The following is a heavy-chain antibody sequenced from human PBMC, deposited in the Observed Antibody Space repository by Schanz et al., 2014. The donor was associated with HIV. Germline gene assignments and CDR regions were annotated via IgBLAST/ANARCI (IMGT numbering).Heavy chain of an antibody. Sequence: EVHLVDSGGGLVQPGGSLRLSCVASGFTFNNYAMTWVRQAPGKGLEWVSSISESGGRSYYADSVNGRFTISRDNSKNTLYLQMTTLRTEDTAVYYCAKPEYDSRGNSQSHFDSWGQGTLVTVSS. CDR2: ISESGGRS. CDR3: AKPEYDSRGNSQSHFDS. CDR1: GFTFNNYA. V-gene: IGHV3-23*04. D-gene: IGHD3-22*01. J-gene: IGHJ4*02.